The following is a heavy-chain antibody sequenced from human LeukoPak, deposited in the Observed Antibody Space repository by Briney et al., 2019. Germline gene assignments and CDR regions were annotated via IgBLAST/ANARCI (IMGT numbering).Heavy chain of an antibody. V-gene: IGHV3-23*01. J-gene: IGHJ4*02. CDR1: GFTFSRYA. D-gene: IGHD3-16*01. CDR3: AKWGGKEDTYGPTPDY. CDR2: ISGSGGST. Sequence: GGSLRLSCAASGFTFSRYAMSWVRQAPGKGLEWVSAISGSGGSTYYADSVKGRFTISRDNSKKTLYLQMNSLRAEDTAVYYCAKWGGKEDTYGPTPDYWGQGTLVTVSS.